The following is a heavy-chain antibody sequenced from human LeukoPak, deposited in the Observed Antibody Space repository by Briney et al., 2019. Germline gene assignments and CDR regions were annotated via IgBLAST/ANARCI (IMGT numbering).Heavy chain of an antibody. D-gene: IGHD6-13*01. CDR1: GGSISSNY. V-gene: IGHV4-59*01. J-gene: IGHJ4*02. Sequence: SETLSLTCTVSGGSISSNYWNWIRQPPGKGLEWIGYIYYSGSTNYNPSLKSRVTISVDTSKNQFSLRLRSVTAADTAVYYCASGSAVAAAGDYWGQGTPVTVSS. CDR3: ASGSAVAAAGDY. CDR2: IYYSGST.